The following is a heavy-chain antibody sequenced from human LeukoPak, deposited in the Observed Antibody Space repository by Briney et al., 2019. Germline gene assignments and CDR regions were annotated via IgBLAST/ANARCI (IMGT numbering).Heavy chain of an antibody. J-gene: IGHJ4*02. CDR2: INPNTGGT. Sequence: ASVKVSCKASGYNFTGYYMHWMRQAPGQGLEWMGWINPNTGGTKYALQLQGRVTMTRETSIITAYMELSRLRSDDTAVYYCARDYGEVELMVYAVGYWGQGTLVTVSS. CDR1: GYNFTGYY. CDR3: ARDYGEVELMVYAVGY. V-gene: IGHV1-2*02. D-gene: IGHD2-8*01.